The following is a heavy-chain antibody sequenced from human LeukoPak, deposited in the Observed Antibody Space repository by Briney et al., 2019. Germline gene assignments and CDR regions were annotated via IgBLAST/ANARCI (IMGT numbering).Heavy chain of an antibody. J-gene: IGHJ4*02. V-gene: IGHV4-61*02. Sequence: PSQTLSLTCTVSGGSISSGSYYWSWIQQPAGKGLEWIGRIYTSGSTNYNPSLKSRVTISVDTSKNQFSLKLSSVTAADTAVYYCARDRRAVADRGYFDYWGQGTLVTVSS. CDR1: GGSISSGSYY. D-gene: IGHD6-19*01. CDR2: IYTSGST. CDR3: ARDRRAVADRGYFDY.